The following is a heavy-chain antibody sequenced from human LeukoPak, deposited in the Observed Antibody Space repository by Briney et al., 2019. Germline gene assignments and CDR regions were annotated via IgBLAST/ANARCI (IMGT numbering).Heavy chain of an antibody. CDR2: IYYSGNT. D-gene: IGHD3/OR15-3a*01. J-gene: IGHJ4*02. CDR3: ARQTGSGLFILP. CDR1: GVSISSSNSY. V-gene: IGHV4-39*01. Sequence: PSETLSLTCTVSGVSISSSNSYCGWIRQPPGKGLELIGSIYYSGNTYYNASLKSQVSISIDTSKNQFSLRLTSVTAADTAVYYCARQTGSGLFILPGGQGTLVTVSS.